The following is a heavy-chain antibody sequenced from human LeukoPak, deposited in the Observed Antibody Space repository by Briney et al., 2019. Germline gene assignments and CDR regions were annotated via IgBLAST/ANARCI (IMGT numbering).Heavy chain of an antibody. J-gene: IGHJ5*02. D-gene: IGHD3-16*02. CDR2: IIPIFGTA. Sequence: GASVKVSCKASGYTFTSYGISWVRQAPGQGLEWMGGIIPIFGTANYAQKFQGRVTITADESTSTAYMELSSLRSEDTAVYYCARLSALEFDPWGQGTLVTVSS. CDR1: GYTFTSYG. CDR3: ARLSALEFDP. V-gene: IGHV1-69*13.